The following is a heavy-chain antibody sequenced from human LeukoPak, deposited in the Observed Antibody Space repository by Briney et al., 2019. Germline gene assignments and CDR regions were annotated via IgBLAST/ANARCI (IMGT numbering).Heavy chain of an antibody. J-gene: IGHJ5*01. Sequence: SETLSLTCTVSGGSISSYYWSWIRQPAGKGLEWIGRIYTSGSTNYNPSLKSRVTMSVDTSKNQFSLNLSSVTAADTAVYYCARDLDVYNWFDSWGQGTLVTVSA. CDR2: IYTSGST. CDR3: ARDLDVYNWFDS. D-gene: IGHD5-24*01. CDR1: GGSISSYY. V-gene: IGHV4-4*07.